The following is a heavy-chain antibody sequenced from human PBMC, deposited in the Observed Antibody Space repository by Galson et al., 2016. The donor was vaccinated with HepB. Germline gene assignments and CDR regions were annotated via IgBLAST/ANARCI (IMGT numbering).Heavy chain of an antibody. CDR3: ARDNGRAAADL. D-gene: IGHD6-13*01. CDR2: INNRDGTT. Sequence: SLRLSCAASGFVFAYYEMNWVRQVPGKGLQRVAFINNRDGTTHYIDSVEGRFIISRDDAKSVLYLQMTSLRPDDTGLYFCARDNGRAAADLWGQGALVVVSS. J-gene: IGHJ5*02. V-gene: IGHV3-48*03. CDR1: GFVFAYYE.